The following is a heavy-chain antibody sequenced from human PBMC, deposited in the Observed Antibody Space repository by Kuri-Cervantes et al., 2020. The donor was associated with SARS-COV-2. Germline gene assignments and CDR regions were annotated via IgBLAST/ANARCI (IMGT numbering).Heavy chain of an antibody. CDR1: GGTFSSYA. J-gene: IGHJ6*03. CDR3: ARSRHCSSTSCYGGYYMDV. V-gene: IGHV1-69*13. D-gene: IGHD2-2*01. Sequence: SVKVSCKASGGTFSSYAISWVRQAPGQGLEWMGGIIPIFGTANYAQKFQGRVTITADESTSTAYMELRRLRSDDTAVYYCARSRHCSSTSCYGGYYMDVWGKGTAVTVSS. CDR2: IIPIFGTA.